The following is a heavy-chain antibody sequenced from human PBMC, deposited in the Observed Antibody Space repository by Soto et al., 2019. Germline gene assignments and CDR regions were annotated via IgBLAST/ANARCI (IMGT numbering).Heavy chain of an antibody. J-gene: IGHJ4*02. V-gene: IGHV4-59*08. CDR2: IYYSGST. CDR3: ASRWGRAADY. CDR1: GGSISSYY. Sequence: QVQLQESGPGLVKPSETLSLTCTVSGGSISSYYWSWIRQPPGKGLEWIGYIYYSGSTNYNPSLTRXLXLXXDTSETRFPLTLSSVTAAHTAVYDCASRWGRAADYWGQGTLVTVSS. D-gene: IGHD3-16*01.